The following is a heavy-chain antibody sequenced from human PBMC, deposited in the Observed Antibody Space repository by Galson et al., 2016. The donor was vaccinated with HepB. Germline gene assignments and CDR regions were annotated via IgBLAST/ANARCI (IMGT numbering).Heavy chain of an antibody. Sequence: SLRLSCAASGFTFSEYLMTWVRQAPGKGLEWVANIKEDGSEKYYVDSVKGRFTISRDNAMNSLYLQMDSLRAEGTAVYYCVRSVSEAYWGQGALVTVSS. V-gene: IGHV3-7*01. CDR1: GFTFSEYL. D-gene: IGHD5/OR15-5a*01. J-gene: IGHJ4*02. CDR3: VRSVSEAY. CDR2: IKEDGSEK.